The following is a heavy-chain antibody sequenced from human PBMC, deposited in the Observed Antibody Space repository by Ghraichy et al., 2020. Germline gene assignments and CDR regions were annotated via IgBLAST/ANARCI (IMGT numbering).Heavy chain of an antibody. CDR2: IGTNATYT. J-gene: IGHJ4*02. Sequence: GGSLRLSCAASGFTFSDYYMTWIHQAPGSGQDWISYIGTNATYTTYADSVKGRIPISRDNAKNSMFLQMNSLRVEDTAIYFCARVKYWDDGTYYFDYWGQGTLVTVSS. D-gene: IGHD1-1*01. V-gene: IGHV3-11*06. CDR3: ARVKYWDDGTYYFDY. CDR1: GFTFSDYY.